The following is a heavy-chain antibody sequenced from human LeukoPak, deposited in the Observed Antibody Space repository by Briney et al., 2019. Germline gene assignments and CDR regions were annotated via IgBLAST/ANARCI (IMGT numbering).Heavy chain of an antibody. CDR2: IKQDGSEK. CDR3: ARDRLWFGELSAYNWFDP. V-gene: IGHV3-7*01. J-gene: IGHJ5*02. Sequence: PGGSLRLSCAASGFTFSSYEMNWVRQAPGKGLEWVANIKQDGSEKYYVDSVKGRFTISRDNAKNSLYLQMNSLRAEDTAVYYCARDRLWFGELSAYNWFDPWGQGTLVTVSS. D-gene: IGHD3-10*01. CDR1: GFTFSSYE.